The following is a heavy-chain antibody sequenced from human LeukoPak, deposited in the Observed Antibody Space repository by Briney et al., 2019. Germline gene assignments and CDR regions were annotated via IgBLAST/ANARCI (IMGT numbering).Heavy chain of an antibody. J-gene: IGHJ4*02. CDR2: IYYSGST. D-gene: IGHD5-18*01. CDR1: GGSIISGDDY. Sequence: PSETLSLTCTVSGGSIISGDDYWSWIRQPPGKGLEWIGYIYYSGSTYYNPSLKSRISISLDTSKNQFSLKLSSVTAADTAIYYCSRARRGYSYGLDDWGQGTLVTVSS. CDR3: SRARRGYSYGLDD. V-gene: IGHV4-30-4*01.